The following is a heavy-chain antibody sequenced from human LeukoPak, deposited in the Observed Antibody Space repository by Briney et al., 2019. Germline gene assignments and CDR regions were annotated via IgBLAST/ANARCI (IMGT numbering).Heavy chain of an antibody. V-gene: IGHV3-21*01. CDR1: GFSFSSYN. J-gene: IGHJ4*02. Sequence: PGGSLRLSCAASGFSFSSYNMNWVRQTPGKGLEWVSSISNSSPNIYYADSVKGRFIISRDSAKDSLFLQMNSLRAEDTAVYYCARALHDSSGYYFDYWGQGTLVTVSS. D-gene: IGHD3-22*01. CDR2: ISNSSPNI. CDR3: ARALHDSSGYYFDY.